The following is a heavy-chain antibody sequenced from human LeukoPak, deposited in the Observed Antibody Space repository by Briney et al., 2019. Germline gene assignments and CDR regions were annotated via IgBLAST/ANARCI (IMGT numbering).Heavy chain of an antibody. CDR1: GYTFTGYY. Sequence: ASVKVSCKASGYTFTGYYMHWVRQAPGQGLEWMGWISAYNGNTNYAQKLQGRVTMTTDTSTSTAYMELRSLRSDDTAVYYCARDLGYYGSGSYWSYFDYWGQGTLVTVSS. J-gene: IGHJ4*02. V-gene: IGHV1-18*04. CDR3: ARDLGYYGSGSYWSYFDY. D-gene: IGHD3-10*01. CDR2: ISAYNGNT.